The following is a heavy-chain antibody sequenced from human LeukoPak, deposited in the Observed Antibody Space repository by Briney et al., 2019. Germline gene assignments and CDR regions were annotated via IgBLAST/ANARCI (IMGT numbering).Heavy chain of an antibody. CDR1: GFTFSSYG. Sequence: GGSLRLSCAASGFTFSSYGMSWVRQAPGEGLEWVSGISASDGSTYYADSVKGRFTISRDNSKNTLYLQMNSLRAEDTAVYYCAKVKWLAGSYYYYYMDVWGKGTTVTISS. CDR3: AKVKWLAGSYYYYYMDV. CDR2: ISASDGST. D-gene: IGHD6-19*01. J-gene: IGHJ6*03. V-gene: IGHV3-23*01.